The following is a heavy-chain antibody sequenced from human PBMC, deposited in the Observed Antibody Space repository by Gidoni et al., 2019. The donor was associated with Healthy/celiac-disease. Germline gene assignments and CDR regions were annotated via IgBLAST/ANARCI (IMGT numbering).Heavy chain of an antibody. CDR1: GGTFSSYA. CDR2: IIPILGIA. V-gene: IGHV1-69*04. D-gene: IGHD5-12*01. Sequence: QLQLVQSGAEVKTPGSSVKVSCKASGGTFSSYAISWVRQAPGQGLEWMGRIIPILGIANYAQKFQGRVTITADKSTSTAYMELSSLRSEDTAVYYCARARSTYSGYGLYAFDIWGQGTMVTVSS. J-gene: IGHJ3*02. CDR3: ARARSTYSGYGLYAFDI.